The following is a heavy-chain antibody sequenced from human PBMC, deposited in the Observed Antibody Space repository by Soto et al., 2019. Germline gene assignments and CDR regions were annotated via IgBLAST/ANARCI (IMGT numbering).Heavy chain of an antibody. Sequence: GESLKISCKASGYTFSKNWINWVRQVPGKGLEWMGRIDPSDSYTNYSPSFQGHVTISADKSISTAYLQWSSLKASDTTMYYCARQTTPYYGMDVWGQGTTVTVSS. D-gene: IGHD1-7*01. J-gene: IGHJ6*02. CDR2: IDPSDSYT. CDR3: ARQTTPYYGMDV. V-gene: IGHV5-10-1*01. CDR1: GYTFSKNW.